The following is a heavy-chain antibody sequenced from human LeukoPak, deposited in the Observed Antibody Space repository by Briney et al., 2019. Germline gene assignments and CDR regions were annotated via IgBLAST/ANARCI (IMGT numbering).Heavy chain of an antibody. CDR1: GFTFSSYW. J-gene: IGHJ4*02. Sequence: PGGSLRLSCEASGFTFSSYWMSWVRQAPGKGLEWVATIRQDGSEKHYVDSVEGRFTVSRDNAENSLHLQMSNLRAEDTAIYYCVRGCGRASCPYYFDFWGQGALVTVFS. CDR2: IRQDGSEK. D-gene: IGHD2-21*01. V-gene: IGHV3-7*03. CDR3: VRGCGRASCPYYFDF.